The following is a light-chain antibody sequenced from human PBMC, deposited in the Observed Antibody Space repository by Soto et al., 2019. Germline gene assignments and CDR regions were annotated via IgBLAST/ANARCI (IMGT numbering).Light chain of an antibody. CDR3: SSFRTSTTPNYV. Sequence: QSVLTQPASVSGSPGQSITISCTGTSSDVVGYNYVSWYQQHPGKAPKLMIYDVSNRPSGVSYRFSGSKSGNTASLTISGLQAEDEADYYCSSFRTSTTPNYVFGSGTKVTVL. J-gene: IGLJ1*01. CDR1: SSDVVGYNY. CDR2: DVS. V-gene: IGLV2-14*01.